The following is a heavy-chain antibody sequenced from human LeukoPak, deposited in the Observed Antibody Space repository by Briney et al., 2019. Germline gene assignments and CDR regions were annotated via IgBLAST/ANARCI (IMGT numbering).Heavy chain of an antibody. V-gene: IGHV1-69*04. J-gene: IGHJ4*02. Sequence: SVKVSCKASGGTFSSYAISWVRQAPGQGLEWMGRIIPIFGIANYAQKFQGSVTITADKSTSTAYMELSSLRSEDTAVYYCARDWYAYCGGDCYSPYYFDYWGQGTLVTVSS. CDR2: IIPIFGIA. D-gene: IGHD2-21*02. CDR1: GGTFSSYA. CDR3: ARDWYAYCGGDCYSPYYFDY.